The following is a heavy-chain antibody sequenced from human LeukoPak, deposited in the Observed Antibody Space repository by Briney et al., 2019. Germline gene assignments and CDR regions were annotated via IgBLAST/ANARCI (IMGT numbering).Heavy chain of an antibody. CDR2: INTDGTGT. J-gene: IGHJ4*02. CDR3: ARVKSGSYYPIDY. CDR1: GFTFSNYW. Sequence: PGGSLRLSCAASGFTFSNYWMHWARQTPGKGLVWVSRINTDGTGTSYADSVKGRFTISRDGAKNTLYLQMGGLRAEDTAVYYCARVKSGSYYPIDYWGQGTLVTVSS. D-gene: IGHD1-26*01. V-gene: IGHV3-74*01.